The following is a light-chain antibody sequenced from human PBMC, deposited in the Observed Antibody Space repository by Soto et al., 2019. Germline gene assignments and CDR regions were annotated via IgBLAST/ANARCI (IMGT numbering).Light chain of an antibody. CDR3: SSYTTSSTHVV. V-gene: IGLV2-14*01. Sequence: QSVLTQPASVSGSPGQSITISCTGTSSDVGSYNYVSWYQQYPGKAPKLMIYDVSNRPSGVSYRFSGSKSGNTASLTITGLQADDEEDYYCSSYTTSSTHVVFGGGTQLTVL. CDR2: DVS. J-gene: IGLJ2*01. CDR1: SSDVGSYNY.